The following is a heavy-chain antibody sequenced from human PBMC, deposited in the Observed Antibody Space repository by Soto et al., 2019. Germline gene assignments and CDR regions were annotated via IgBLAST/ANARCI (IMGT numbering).Heavy chain of an antibody. CDR3: ARERDGHNPNWFDL. Sequence: EVQVVETGGGLIQPGGSLRLSCAVSGFTVSSNYMSWVRQPPGKGPEWVSDIYSGGSTYYADSVKGRFTISRDNSKNTLYLQMNSRRAEDTVVYYCARERDGHNPNWFDLWGQGTLVTVSS. V-gene: IGHV3-53*02. CDR2: IYSGGST. CDR1: GFTVSSNY. J-gene: IGHJ5*02. D-gene: IGHD2-8*01.